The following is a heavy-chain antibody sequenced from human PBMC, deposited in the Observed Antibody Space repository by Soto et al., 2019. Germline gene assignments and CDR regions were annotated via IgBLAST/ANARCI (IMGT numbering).Heavy chain of an antibody. D-gene: IGHD2-21*02. J-gene: IGHJ1*01. CDR3: ARDPSYCSGDWEYFQN. CDR2: IIPLLGMA. V-gene: IGHV1-69*08. Sequence: QVQLVQSGAEVKKPGSSVKVSCKASGDTFNSHTYTWVRQAPGQGLEWMGRIIPLLGMANYAQKCQGRVTITADKSTTTAYMQLSSLISEDTAVYYCARDPSYCSGDWEYFQNWGQGTLVTVSS. CDR1: GDTFNSHT.